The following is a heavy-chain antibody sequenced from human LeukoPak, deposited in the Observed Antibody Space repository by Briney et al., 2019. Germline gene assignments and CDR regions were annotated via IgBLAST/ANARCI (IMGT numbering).Heavy chain of an antibody. J-gene: IGHJ6*02. Sequence: ASVKVSCKASGYTFTGYYMHWVRQAPGQELEWMGWINPNSGGTNYAQKFQGRVTMTRDTSISTAYMELSRLRSDDTAVYYCASVYCGGDCYSQIPYYYYGMDVWGQGTTVTVSS. CDR1: GYTFTGYY. CDR3: ASVYCGGDCYSQIPYYYYGMDV. D-gene: IGHD2-21*02. V-gene: IGHV1-2*02. CDR2: INPNSGGT.